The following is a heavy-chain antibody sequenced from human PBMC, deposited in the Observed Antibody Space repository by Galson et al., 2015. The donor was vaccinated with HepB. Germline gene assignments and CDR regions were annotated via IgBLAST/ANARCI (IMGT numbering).Heavy chain of an antibody. CDR2: IKQNGSEK. CDR1: GFSFSNNC. Sequence: SLRLSCAVTGFSFSNNCMSWVRQAPGKGLEWVANIKQNGSEKNFVDSVKGRFTISRDNAKNSLYLQMNSLRAEDTAVYFCASGGFTYTYWGQGALVTVSS. V-gene: IGHV3-7*01. J-gene: IGHJ4*02. D-gene: IGHD5-18*01. CDR3: ASGGFTYTY.